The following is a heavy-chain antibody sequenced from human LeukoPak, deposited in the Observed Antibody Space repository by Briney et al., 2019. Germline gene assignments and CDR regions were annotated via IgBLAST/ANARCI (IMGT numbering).Heavy chain of an antibody. CDR1: GGSISSSSYY. CDR3: ARSSSGSPGSFDY. CDR2: IYYSGST. Sequence: TSETLSLTCTVSGGSISSSSYYWGWIRQPPGKGLEWIGSIYYSGSTYYNPSLKSRVTISVDTSKNRFSLKLSSVTAADTAVYYCARSSSGSPGSFDYWGQGTLVTVSS. V-gene: IGHV4-39*01. D-gene: IGHD6-19*01. J-gene: IGHJ4*02.